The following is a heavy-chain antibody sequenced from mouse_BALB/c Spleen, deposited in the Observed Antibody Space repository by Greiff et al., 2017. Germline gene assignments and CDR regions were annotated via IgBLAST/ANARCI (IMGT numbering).Heavy chain of an antibody. D-gene: IGHD2-1*01. Sequence: EVHLVESGGDLVKPGGSLKLSCAASGFTFSSYGMSWVRQTPDKRLEWVATISSGGSYTYYPDSVKGRFTISRDNAKNTLYLQMSSLKSEDTAMYYCARKGGNYVGAMDYWGQGTSVTVSS. J-gene: IGHJ4*01. CDR3: ARKGGNYVGAMDY. CDR1: GFTFSSYG. V-gene: IGHV5-6*01. CDR2: ISSGGSYT.